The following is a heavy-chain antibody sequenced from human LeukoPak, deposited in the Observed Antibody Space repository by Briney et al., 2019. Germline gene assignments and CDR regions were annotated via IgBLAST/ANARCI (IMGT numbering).Heavy chain of an antibody. J-gene: IGHJ4*02. D-gene: IGHD4-17*01. CDR3: AKATDYGDYGY. CDR1: GFTFSSYA. V-gene: IGHV3-23*01. CDR2: ISGSGGST. Sequence: QTGGSLRLSCAASGFTFSSYAMSWVRQAPGKGLEWVSAISGSGGSTYYADPVKGRFTISRDNSKNTLYLQMNSLRAKDTAVYYCAKATDYGDYGYWGQGTLVTVSS.